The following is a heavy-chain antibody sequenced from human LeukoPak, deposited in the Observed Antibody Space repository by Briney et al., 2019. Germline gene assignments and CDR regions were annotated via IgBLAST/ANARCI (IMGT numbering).Heavy chain of an antibody. J-gene: IGHJ4*02. V-gene: IGHV1-8*02. D-gene: IGHD3-22*01. Sequence: ASVKVSCKASGYTFTSYGISWVRQATGQGLEWMGWMNPNSGNTGYAQKFQGRVTMTRNTSISTAYMELSSLRSEDTAVYYCARVYYDSSGLDYWGQGTLVTVSS. CDR3: ARVYYDSSGLDY. CDR2: MNPNSGNT. CDR1: GYTFTSYG.